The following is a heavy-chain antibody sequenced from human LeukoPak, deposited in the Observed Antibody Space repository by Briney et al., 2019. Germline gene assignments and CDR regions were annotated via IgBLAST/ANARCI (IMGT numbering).Heavy chain of an antibody. CDR2: ISGSGGGT. CDR1: GFTFSSYA. D-gene: IGHD3-22*01. V-gene: IGHV3-23*01. CDR3: AKGSYYDSSGSFYFDY. J-gene: IGHJ4*02. Sequence: QTGGSLRLSCAASGFTFSSYAMSWVRQAPGKGLEWVSAISGSGGGTYYADSVKGRFTISRDNSKNTLYVQVNSLGTEDTAAYYCAKGSYYDSSGSFYFDYWGQGTLVTVSS.